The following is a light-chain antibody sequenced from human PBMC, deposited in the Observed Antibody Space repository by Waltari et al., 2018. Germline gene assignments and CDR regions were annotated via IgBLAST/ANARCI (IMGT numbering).Light chain of an antibody. CDR2: DVT. CDR3: CSYAGRYSVL. V-gene: IGLV2-11*01. CDR1: RSDVGTYNY. J-gene: IGLJ2*01. Sequence: ISCTGTRSDVGTYNYVSWYQQYPGKAPKLMIYDVTKRPSGVPDRFSGSKSGNTASLTISGLQAEDEADYYCCSYAGRYSVLFGGGTKLTVL.